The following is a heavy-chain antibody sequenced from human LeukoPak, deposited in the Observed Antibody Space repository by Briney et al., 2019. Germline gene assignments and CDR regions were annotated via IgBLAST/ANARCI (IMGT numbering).Heavy chain of an antibody. CDR3: ARGQTRDAFDI. J-gene: IGHJ3*02. Sequence: PSETLSLTCTVSGGSISSYYWSWIRQPPGKGLEWIGYIYYSGSTNYNPSLKSRVTISVDTSKNQFSLKLSSVTAADTAVYYCARGQTRDAFDIWGQGTMVTVSS. D-gene: IGHD3-10*01. CDR1: GGSISSYY. CDR2: IYYSGST. V-gene: IGHV4-59*08.